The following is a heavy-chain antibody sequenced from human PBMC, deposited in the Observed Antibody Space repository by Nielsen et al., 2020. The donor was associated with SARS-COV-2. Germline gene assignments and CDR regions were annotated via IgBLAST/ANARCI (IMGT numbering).Heavy chain of an antibody. Sequence: GESLKISCAASGLTFSSYWMSWVRQAPGKGLEWVANIKQDGSEKYYVDSVKGRFTISRDNAKNSLYLQMNSLRAEDTAVYYCARDLPGTTGGFQHWGQGTLVTVSS. V-gene: IGHV3-7*01. CDR3: ARDLPGTTGGFQH. CDR1: GLTFSSYW. CDR2: IKQDGSEK. D-gene: IGHD4-11*01. J-gene: IGHJ1*01.